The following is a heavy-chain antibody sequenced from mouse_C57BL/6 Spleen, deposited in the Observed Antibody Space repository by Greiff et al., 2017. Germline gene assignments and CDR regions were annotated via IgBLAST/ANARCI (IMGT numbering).Heavy chain of an antibody. D-gene: IGHD3-2*02. V-gene: IGHV1-18*01. Sequence: VQLKQSGPELVKPGASVKIPCKASGYTFTDYNMDWVKQSHGKSLEWIGDINPNNGGTIYNQKFKGKATLTVDKSSSTAYMELRSLTSEDTAVYYCASSSGLYYYAMDYWGQGTSVTVSS. CDR2: INPNNGGT. J-gene: IGHJ4*01. CDR3: ASSSGLYYYAMDY. CDR1: GYTFTDYN.